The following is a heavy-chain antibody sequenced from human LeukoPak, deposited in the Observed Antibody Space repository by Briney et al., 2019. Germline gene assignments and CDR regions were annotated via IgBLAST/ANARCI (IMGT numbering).Heavy chain of an antibody. J-gene: IGHJ4*02. Sequence: GGSLRLSCAVSGLTFSSSWMDWVRQTPGKGLEWVASINPDGNKKYSADSVKGRFTISRDNAENSLYLQMNSLRVEDTAFYYCARDLAYSRLDYWGQGMLVTVSS. CDR3: ARDLAYSRLDY. CDR1: GLTFSSSW. D-gene: IGHD5-18*01. CDR2: INPDGNKK. V-gene: IGHV3-7*01.